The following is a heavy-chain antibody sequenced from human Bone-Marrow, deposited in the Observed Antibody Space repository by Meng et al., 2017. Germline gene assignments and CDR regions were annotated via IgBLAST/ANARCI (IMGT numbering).Heavy chain of an antibody. J-gene: IGHJ2*01. CDR2: IKQDGSDK. V-gene: IGHV3-7*03. Sequence: GGSLRLSCAASGFTFSSYFMSWVRQAPGKGLEWVANIKQDGSDKYYAASVKGRFTIFRDNAKNSLYLQMNSLRAEDTALYYCAKDPGGYWYFDLWGRGTLVTVSS. D-gene: IGHD3-10*01. CDR1: GFTFSSYF. CDR3: AKDPGGYWYFDL.